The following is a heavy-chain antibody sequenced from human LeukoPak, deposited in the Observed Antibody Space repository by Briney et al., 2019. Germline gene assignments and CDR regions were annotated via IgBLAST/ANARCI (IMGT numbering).Heavy chain of an antibody. Sequence: GGSLRLSCAASGFTFSSYWMNWARQAPGKGLEWVASINHNGNVNYYVDSVKGRFTISRDNAKNSLYLQMSNLRAEDTAGYFCARGGGLDVWGQGATVTVSS. CDR3: ARGGGLDV. D-gene: IGHD3-16*01. V-gene: IGHV3-7*03. J-gene: IGHJ6*02. CDR2: INHNGNVN. CDR1: GFTFSSYW.